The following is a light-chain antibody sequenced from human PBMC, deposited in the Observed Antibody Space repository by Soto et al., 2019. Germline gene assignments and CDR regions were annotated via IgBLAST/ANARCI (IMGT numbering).Light chain of an antibody. Sequence: QSALTQPASVSGSPGQSITISCTGTSSDVGGYNYVSWYQQHPGKAPKLMIYDVSNRPSGVSNRFSGSKSGNTASLTMSGLQAEDEADYYCSSYTSSSTWVFGGGTKLIVL. CDR3: SSYTSSSTWV. V-gene: IGLV2-14*01. CDR1: SSDVGGYNY. J-gene: IGLJ3*02. CDR2: DVS.